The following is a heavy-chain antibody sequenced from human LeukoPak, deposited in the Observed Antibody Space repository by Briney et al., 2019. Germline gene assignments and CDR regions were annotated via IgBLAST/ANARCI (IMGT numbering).Heavy chain of an antibody. Sequence: SETLSLTCTVSGASVSSHYWSWLRQPPGKGLEWIGEIRPSGSTDYNPSLKSRVIISLDTSKNQFSPKVNSVTAADTAVYYCARGQDEAKSHHWGQGTLATVSS. D-gene: IGHD4/OR15-4a*01. CDR1: GASVSSHY. CDR2: IRPSGST. CDR3: ARGQDEAKSHH. V-gene: IGHV4-34*01. J-gene: IGHJ1*01.